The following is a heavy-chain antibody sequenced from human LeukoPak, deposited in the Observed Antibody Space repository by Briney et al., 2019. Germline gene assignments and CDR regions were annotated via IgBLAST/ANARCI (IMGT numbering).Heavy chain of an antibody. V-gene: IGHV1-2*06. D-gene: IGHD6-6*01. J-gene: IGHJ4*02. Sequence: ASVKVSCKASGYTFTGYYMHWVRQAPGQGLEWMGRINPNSGGTNYAQKFQGRVTITRNTSTSTAYMELSSLRSEDTAVYYCATGEYSSSSWGQGTLVTVSS. CDR1: GYTFTGYY. CDR2: INPNSGGT. CDR3: ATGEYSSSS.